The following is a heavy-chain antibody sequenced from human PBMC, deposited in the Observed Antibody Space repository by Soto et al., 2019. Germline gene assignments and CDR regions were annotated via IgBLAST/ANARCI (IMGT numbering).Heavy chain of an antibody. D-gene: IGHD3-10*01. CDR1: GDTVSSNSAT. CDR3: ARGGYYYGSGNYYYNWFDP. Sequence: SQTLSLTCAISGDTVSSNSATWNWIRQSPSRGLEWLGRTYYRSKWYNDYAVSVKSRITFNPDTSKNQFSLQLNSVIPEDTAVYYCARGGYYYGSGNYYYNWFDPWGQGTLVTVSS. CDR2: TYYRSKWYN. J-gene: IGHJ5*02. V-gene: IGHV6-1*01.